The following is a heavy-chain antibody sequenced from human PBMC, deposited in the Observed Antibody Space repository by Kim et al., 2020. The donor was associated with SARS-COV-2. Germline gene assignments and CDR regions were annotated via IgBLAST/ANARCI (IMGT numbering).Heavy chain of an antibody. Sequence: SETLSLTCAVYGGSFSGYYWSWIRQPPGKGLEWIGEINHSGSTNYNPSLKSRVTISVDTSKNQFSLKLSSVTAADTAVYYCARGRRSYCSGGSCYTAGAWGQGTLVTVSS. CDR3: ARGRRSYCSGGSCYTAGA. J-gene: IGHJ5*02. V-gene: IGHV4-34*01. CDR2: INHSGST. CDR1: GGSFSGYY. D-gene: IGHD2-15*01.